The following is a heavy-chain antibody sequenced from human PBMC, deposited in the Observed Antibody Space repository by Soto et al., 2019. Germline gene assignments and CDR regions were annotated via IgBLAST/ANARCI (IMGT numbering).Heavy chain of an antibody. CDR3: ARDLGPGGAVADAFDI. V-gene: IGHV1-18*01. D-gene: IGHD6-19*01. Sequence: ASVKVSCKASGYTFTSYGISWVRQANGQGLEWMGWISAYNGNTNYAQKLQGRVTMTTDTSTSTAYMELRSLRSDDTAVYYCARDLGPGGAVADAFDIWGQGTMVTVSS. J-gene: IGHJ3*02. CDR1: GYTFTSYG. CDR2: ISAYNGNT.